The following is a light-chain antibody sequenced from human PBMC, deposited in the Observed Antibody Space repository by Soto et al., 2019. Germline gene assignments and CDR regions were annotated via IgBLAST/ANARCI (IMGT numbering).Light chain of an antibody. CDR2: EVI. J-gene: IGLJ2*01. V-gene: IGLV2-8*01. CDR1: SRDVGGNKY. CDR3: GSYGGSRV. Sequence: QSVLTQPPSASGSPGQSVAISCTGTSRDVGGNKYVSWYQQHPGKAPKLLIYEVIKRASGVPDRFSGSKSGNTASLTVSGLQAEDEADYYCGSYGGSRVFGGGTKLTVL.